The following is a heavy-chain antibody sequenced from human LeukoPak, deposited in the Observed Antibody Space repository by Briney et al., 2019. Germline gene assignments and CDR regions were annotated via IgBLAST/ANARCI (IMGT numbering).Heavy chain of an antibody. CDR3: AVWFGELLSNYFDY. CDR2: IYYSGST. CDR1: GGSISSRSYY. D-gene: IGHD3-10*01. J-gene: IGHJ4*02. V-gene: IGHV4-39*01. Sequence: SETLSLTCTVSGGSISSRSYYWGWIRQPPGKGLEWIGSIYYSGSTYYNPSLKSRVTISVDTSKNQFSLKLSSVTAADTAVYYCAVWFGELLSNYFDYWGQGTLVTVSS.